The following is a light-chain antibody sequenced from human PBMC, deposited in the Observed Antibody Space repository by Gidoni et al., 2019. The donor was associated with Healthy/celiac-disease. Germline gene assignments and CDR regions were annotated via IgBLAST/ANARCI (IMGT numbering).Light chain of an antibody. CDR3: MQALQTPRT. Sequence: DIVMTQSPLSLPVTPGEPASISCRHSQSLLHSNGYNYLDWYLQKPGQSPQLLIYLGSNRASGVPDRFSGSGSGTDFTLKISRVEAEDVGVYYCMQALQTPRTFGQGTKVEIK. J-gene: IGKJ1*01. CDR2: LGS. V-gene: IGKV2-28*01. CDR1: QSLLHSNGYNY.